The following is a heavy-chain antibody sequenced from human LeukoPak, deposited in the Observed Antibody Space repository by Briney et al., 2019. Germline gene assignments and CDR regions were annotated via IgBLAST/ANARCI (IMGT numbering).Heavy chain of an antibody. V-gene: IGHV4-38-2*02. CDR1: GYSISSGYH. J-gene: IGHJ4*02. CDR3: ARRMVREIDY. Sequence: SETLSLTCTVSGYSISSGYHWGWIRQPPGKGLEWIGSIYHSGSTYYNPSLKSRVTISVDTSKNQFSLKLSSVTAADTAVYYCARRMVREIDYWGQGTLVTVSS. CDR2: IYHSGST. D-gene: IGHD3-10*01.